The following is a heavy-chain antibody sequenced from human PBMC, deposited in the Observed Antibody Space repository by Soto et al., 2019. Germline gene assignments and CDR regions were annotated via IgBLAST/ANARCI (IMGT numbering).Heavy chain of an antibody. CDR3: ARDSRSSGYSSFDY. V-gene: IGHV3-30-3*01. Sequence: QVQLVESGGGVVQPGRSLRLSCAASGFTFSSYAMHWVRQAPGKGLEWVAVISYDGSNKYYADSVKGRFTISRDNSKNTLYLKMNSLRAEDTAVYYCARDSRSSGYSSFDYWGQGTLVTVSS. D-gene: IGHD3-22*01. CDR1: GFTFSSYA. J-gene: IGHJ4*02. CDR2: ISYDGSNK.